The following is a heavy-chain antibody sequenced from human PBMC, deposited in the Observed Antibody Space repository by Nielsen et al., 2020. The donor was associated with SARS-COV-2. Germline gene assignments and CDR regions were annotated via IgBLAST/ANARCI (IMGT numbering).Heavy chain of an antibody. Sequence: WVRQAPGQGLEWMGGIIPIFGTANYAQKFQGRVTITADESTSTAYMELSSLRSEDTAVYYCARTKGALGELSLSGWFDPWGQGTLVTVSS. D-gene: IGHD3-16*02. J-gene: IGHJ5*02. CDR3: ARTKGALGELSLSGWFDP. V-gene: IGHV1-69*01. CDR2: IIPIFGTA.